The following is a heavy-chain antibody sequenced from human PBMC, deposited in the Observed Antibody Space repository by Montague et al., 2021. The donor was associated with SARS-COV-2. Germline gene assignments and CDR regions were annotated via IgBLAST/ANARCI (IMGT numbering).Heavy chain of an antibody. J-gene: IGHJ6*02. D-gene: IGHD3-16*01. Sequence: SETLSLTCTVSGGSITTYYWNWIRQFPGKGLEWIGYIDYTGSTNYNPSLQSRVIISVDKSKIQLSLKLTSVTAADTAIYYCARLHYVTSYGMDVWGQGTTVTVSS. CDR2: IDYTGST. CDR3: ARLHYVTSYGMDV. V-gene: IGHV4-59*01. CDR1: GGSITTYY.